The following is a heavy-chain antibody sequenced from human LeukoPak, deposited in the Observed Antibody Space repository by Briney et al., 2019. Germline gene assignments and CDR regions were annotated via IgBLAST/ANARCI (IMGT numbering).Heavy chain of an antibody. CDR2: IYSNGDT. V-gene: IGHV4-39*07. CDR3: ARSATVTTGYFDY. J-gene: IGHJ4*02. CDR1: GGSISSSGHY. Sequence: SETLSLTCSVSGGSISSSGHYWGWIRQSPEKGLDWIGSIYSNGDTYYNPSVKSRVTISVDTSKNQFSLKLTSVTAAETAVYYCARSATVTTGYFDYWGQGALVTVSS. D-gene: IGHD4-17*01.